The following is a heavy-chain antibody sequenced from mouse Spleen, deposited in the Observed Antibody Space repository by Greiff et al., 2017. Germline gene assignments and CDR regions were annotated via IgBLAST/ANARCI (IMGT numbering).Heavy chain of an antibody. D-gene: IGHD2-1*01. Sequence: EVMLVESGGGLVKLGGSLKLSCAASGFTFSSYAMSWVRQTPEKRLEWVATISSGGGNTYYPDSVKGRFTISRDNAKNTLYLQMSSLKSEDTAMYYCARHFYGNYGNWYFDVWGAGTTVTVSS. CDR1: GFTFSSYA. CDR3: ARHFYGNYGNWYFDV. V-gene: IGHV5-9*01. J-gene: IGHJ1*01. CDR2: ISSGGGNT.